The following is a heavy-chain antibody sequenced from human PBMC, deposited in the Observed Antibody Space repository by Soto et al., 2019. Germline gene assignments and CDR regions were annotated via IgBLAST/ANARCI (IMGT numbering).Heavy chain of an antibody. J-gene: IGHJ1*01. D-gene: IGHD3-22*01. Sequence: QVQLVESGGGVVQSGRSLRLSCTASGFTFSTYVMHWVRQAPGEGLEWVAGISVSGRSTHYAEYVKGRFTISRDNSKNELYQHMDSLATEETTVYYCAREDGSSGHAGTFWHWGQGTLVAVAS. V-gene: IGHV3-30*03. CDR2: ISVSGRST. CDR3: AREDGSSGHAGTFWH. CDR1: GFTFSTYV.